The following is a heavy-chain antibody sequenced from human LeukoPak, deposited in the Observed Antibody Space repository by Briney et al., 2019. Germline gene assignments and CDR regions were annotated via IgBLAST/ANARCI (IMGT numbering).Heavy chain of an antibody. V-gene: IGHV1-69*05. D-gene: IGHD1-26*01. CDR2: IIPIFGTA. J-gene: IGHJ4*02. Sequence: SSVKVSCKASGGTFSSYAISWVRQAPGQGLEWMGRIIPIFGTANYAQKFQGRVTITTDESTSTAYMERSSLRAEDTAVYYCARDTSYSPGGYWGQGTLVTVSS. CDR3: ARDTSYSPGGY. CDR1: GGTFSSYA.